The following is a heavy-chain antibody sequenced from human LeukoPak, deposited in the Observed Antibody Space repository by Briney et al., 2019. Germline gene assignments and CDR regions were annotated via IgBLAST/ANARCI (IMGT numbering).Heavy chain of an antibody. CDR1: GFTVSSNY. J-gene: IGHJ6*02. V-gene: IGHV3-53*04. D-gene: IGHD3-3*01. CDR2: IYSGGST. CDR3: AKGRRITIFGVVRDRHPQALDV. Sequence: PGGSLRLSCAASGFTVSSNYMSWVRQAPGKGLEWVSVIYSGGSTYYADSVKGRFTISRHNSKNTLYLQMNSLRAEDTAVYYCAKGRRITIFGVVRDRHPQALDVWGQGTTVTVSS.